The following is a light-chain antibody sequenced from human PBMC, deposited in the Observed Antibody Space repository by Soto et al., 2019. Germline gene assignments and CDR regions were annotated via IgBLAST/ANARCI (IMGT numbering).Light chain of an antibody. Sequence: IVLMKSPDTLSLSPGERATLSCRASRSLSSDYLARYQQKPGQAPRLLFYLASRRATGTPDRFSVSGSGTDFTLTISRLEPGDFAVYYCQQYGDSPRSFGQGTKVDTK. CDR1: RSLSSDY. CDR3: QQYGDSPRS. V-gene: IGKV3-20*01. J-gene: IGKJ1*01. CDR2: LAS.